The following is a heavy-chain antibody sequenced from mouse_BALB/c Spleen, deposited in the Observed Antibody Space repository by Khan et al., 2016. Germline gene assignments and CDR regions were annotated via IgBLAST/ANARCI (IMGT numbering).Heavy chain of an antibody. CDR3: AYGNYPYYYAMDY. D-gene: IGHD2-10*02. Sequence: QVQLQQSGAELAKPGASVKMSCKASDYTFTSYWMHWVKQRPGQGLEWIGYINPNTGYAAYNQKFQDKATLTADKSSNQAYMEMNSLTSEDSAVYYCAYGNYPYYYAMDYWGQGTSVTVSS. V-gene: IGHV1-7*01. CDR2: INPNTGYA. J-gene: IGHJ4*01. CDR1: DYTFTSYW.